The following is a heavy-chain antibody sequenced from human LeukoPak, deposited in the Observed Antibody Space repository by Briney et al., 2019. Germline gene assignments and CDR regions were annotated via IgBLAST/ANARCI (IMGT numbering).Heavy chain of an antibody. D-gene: IGHD3-16*02. CDR1: GFSLSTSEVG. CDR3: AVNYYAMFTFGGFIAPRNWFDP. J-gene: IGHJ5*02. CDR2: IYWDDDK. Sequence: ESGPTLVKPTQTLALTFTFSGFSLSTSEVGVGWTRQPPGKALEWLALIYWDDDKRYSPSLKSRLTITKDTSKNQVVLTIINMDPVETGAYDTAVNYYAMFTFGGFIAPRNWFDPWGQGTLVTVSS. V-gene: IGHV2-5*02.